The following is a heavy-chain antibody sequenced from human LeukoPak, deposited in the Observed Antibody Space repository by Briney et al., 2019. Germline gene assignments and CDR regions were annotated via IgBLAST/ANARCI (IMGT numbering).Heavy chain of an antibody. CDR3: ARGAYDSSGYHNY. CDR1: GGTFSSYA. V-gene: IGHV1-69*05. Sequence: APVKVSCKASGGTFSSYAISWVRQAPGQGLEWMGRIIPIFGTANYAQKFQGRVTITTDESTSTAYMELSSLRSEDTAVYYCARGAYDSSGYHNYWGQGTLVTVSS. D-gene: IGHD3-22*01. CDR2: IIPIFGTA. J-gene: IGHJ4*02.